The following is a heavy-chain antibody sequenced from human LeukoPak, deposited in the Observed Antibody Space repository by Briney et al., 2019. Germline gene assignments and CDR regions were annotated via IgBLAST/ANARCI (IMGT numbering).Heavy chain of an antibody. J-gene: IGHJ5*02. CDR2: IYYSGST. CDR3: ARHRANWFDP. Sequence: SETPSLTCTVSGGSISSSSYYWGWIRQPPGKGLEWIGSIYYSGSTYYNPSLKSRVTISVDTSKNQFSLKLSSVTAADTAVYYCARHRANWFDPWGQGTLVTVSS. CDR1: GGSISSSSYY. V-gene: IGHV4-39*01.